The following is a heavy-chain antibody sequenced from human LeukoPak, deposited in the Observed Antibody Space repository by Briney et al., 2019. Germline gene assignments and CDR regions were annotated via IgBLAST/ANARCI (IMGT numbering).Heavy chain of an antibody. Sequence: ASVKVSCKASGYTFINYGISWVRQAPGQGLEWMGRINPNSGGTNYAQKFQGRVTMTRDTSISTAYMELSRLRSDDTAVYYCAGGLVGAGGAIDYWGQGTLVTVSS. V-gene: IGHV1-2*06. CDR3: AGGLVGAGGAIDY. J-gene: IGHJ4*02. D-gene: IGHD1-26*01. CDR1: GYTFINYG. CDR2: INPNSGGT.